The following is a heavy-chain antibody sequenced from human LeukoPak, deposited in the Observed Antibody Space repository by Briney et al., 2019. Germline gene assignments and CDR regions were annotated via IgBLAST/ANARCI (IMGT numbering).Heavy chain of an antibody. D-gene: IGHD3-10*01. J-gene: IGHJ2*01. CDR2: IRYDGSNK. V-gene: IGHV3-30*02. CDR1: GFTFSSYG. Sequence: LTGGSLRLSCAASGFTFSSYGMHWVRQAPGKGLEWVAFIRYDGSNKYYADSVKGRFTISRDNSKNTLYLQMNSLRAEDTAVYYCAKDQWKVRGLGWYFDLWGRGTLVTVSS. CDR3: AKDQWKVRGLGWYFDL.